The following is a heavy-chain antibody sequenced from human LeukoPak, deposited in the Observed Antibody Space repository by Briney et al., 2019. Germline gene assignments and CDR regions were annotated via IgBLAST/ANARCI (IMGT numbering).Heavy chain of an antibody. J-gene: IGHJ5*02. Sequence: PSETLSLTCAVYGGSFSGYYWSWIRQPPGKGLEWIGEIKHSGSTNYNPSLKSRVTISVDTSKNQFSLKLSSVTAADTAVYYCARRSDCGGDCYSNWFDPWGQGTLVTVSS. CDR1: GGSFSGYY. CDR3: ARRSDCGGDCYSNWFDP. D-gene: IGHD2-21*02. V-gene: IGHV4-34*01. CDR2: IKHSGST.